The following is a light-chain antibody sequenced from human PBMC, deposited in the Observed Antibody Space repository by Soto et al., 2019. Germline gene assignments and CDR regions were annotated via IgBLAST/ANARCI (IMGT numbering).Light chain of an antibody. V-gene: IGKV3-15*01. CDR2: GAS. CDR1: QSVRSH. Sequence: IGMNQSATTLSVYTGEGVTLSCRASQSVRSHLAWYQQKPGQPPRLLIYGASTRATGIPARFSGSGFGTEFTLTISSLQSEDFAVYYCQQYKIWPLFGHGTRLEIK. J-gene: IGKJ5*01. CDR3: QQYKIWPL.